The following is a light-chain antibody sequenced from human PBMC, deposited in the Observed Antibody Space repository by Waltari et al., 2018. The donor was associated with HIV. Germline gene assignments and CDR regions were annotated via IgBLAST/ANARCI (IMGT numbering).Light chain of an antibody. CDR3: KQRYRYPLS. V-gene: IGKV1-9*01. J-gene: IGKJ4*01. CDR2: AAS. Sequence: DIHLTQSPSFLSASVGDRVTITRRAVQDINTYLSWYQKIPGGTPKLLIYAASTWDSGVPSRFSGSGSGTEFTLTISTLQSEDFSTYYCKQRYRYPLSFGGGTKV. CDR1: QDINTY.